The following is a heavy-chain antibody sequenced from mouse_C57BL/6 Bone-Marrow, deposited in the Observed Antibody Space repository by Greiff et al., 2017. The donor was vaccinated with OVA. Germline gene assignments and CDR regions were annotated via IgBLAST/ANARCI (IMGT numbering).Heavy chain of an antibody. V-gene: IGHV1-9*01. CDR3: ARSRGDYYGSSYWYFDV. CDR2: ILPGSGST. J-gene: IGHJ1*03. D-gene: IGHD1-1*01. CDR1: GYTFTGYW. Sequence: QVQLQQSGAELMKPGASVKLSCKASGYTFTGYWIEWVKQRPGHGLEWIGEILPGSGSTNYNEKFKGKATFTADTSSNTAYMQLSSLTTEDSAIYYCARSRGDYYGSSYWYFDVWGTGTTVTVSS.